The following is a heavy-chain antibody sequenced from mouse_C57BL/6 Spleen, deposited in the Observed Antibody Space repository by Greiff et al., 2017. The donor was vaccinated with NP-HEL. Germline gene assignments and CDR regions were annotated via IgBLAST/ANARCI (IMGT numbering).Heavy chain of an antibody. CDR3: ARDSYGSSWGYFDV. J-gene: IGHJ1*03. D-gene: IGHD1-1*01. CDR2: ISDGGSYT. Sequence: EVQRVESGGGLVKPGGSLKLSCAASGFTFSSYAMSWVRQTPEKRLEWVATISDGGSYTYYPDNVKGRFTISRDNAKNNLYLQMSHLKSEDTAMYYCARDSYGSSWGYFDVWGTGTTVTVSS. V-gene: IGHV5-4*01. CDR1: GFTFSSYA.